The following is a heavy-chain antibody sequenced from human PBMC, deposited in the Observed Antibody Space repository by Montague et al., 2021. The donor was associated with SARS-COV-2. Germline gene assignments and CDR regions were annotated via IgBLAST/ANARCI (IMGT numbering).Heavy chain of an antibody. CDR3: ACGERTTRGLIYYYGMDV. D-gene: IGHD1-7*01. J-gene: IGHJ6*02. V-gene: IGHV4-34*01. CDR1: GGAIQGQI. CDR2: SYNSEST. Sequence: SETLSLTCSVFGGAIQGQIWSWNSEPQNHGMAWAGVSYNSESTNYNPSLKSRVTISVDTSKNQFSLKLSSVTAADTAVYYCACGERTTRGLIYYYGMDVWGQGTTVTVSS.